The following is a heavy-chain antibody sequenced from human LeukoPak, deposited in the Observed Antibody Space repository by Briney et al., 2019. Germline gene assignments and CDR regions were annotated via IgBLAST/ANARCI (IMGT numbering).Heavy chain of an antibody. Sequence: GGSLRLSSAASGFTFYRFSMHWGPQAPGQGLVWVSRIISDGSSTNYADSVKGRFTISRYNAKNTLYLQMNSLRAEDTALYYCAREDVDITVATSGGFDIWGQGTMVTVSS. CDR1: GFTFYRFS. D-gene: IGHD6-19*01. CDR2: IISDGSST. V-gene: IGHV3-74*01. J-gene: IGHJ3*02. CDR3: AREDVDITVATSGGFDI.